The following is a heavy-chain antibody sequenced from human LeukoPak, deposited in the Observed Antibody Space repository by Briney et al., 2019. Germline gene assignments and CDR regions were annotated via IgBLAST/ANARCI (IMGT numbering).Heavy chain of an antibody. D-gene: IGHD1-14*01. CDR1: GFTFSSYS. J-gene: IGHJ4*02. Sequence: GGSLRLSCAASGFTFSSYSMNWVRQAPGKGLEWVSSISSSSSYIYYADSVKGRFTISRDNAKNSLYLQMNSLRPEDTAVYYCARSQGSTYNPRSGFDYWGQGTLVTVSS. V-gene: IGHV3-21*01. CDR2: ISSSSSYI. CDR3: ARSQGSTYNPRSGFDY.